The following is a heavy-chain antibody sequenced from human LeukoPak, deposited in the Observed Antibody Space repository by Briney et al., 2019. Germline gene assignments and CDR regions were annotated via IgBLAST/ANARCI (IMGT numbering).Heavy chain of an antibody. CDR1: GGSISSFY. CDR3: ARDRGGYGSGSFMDV. D-gene: IGHD3-10*01. Sequence: SETLSLTCTVSGGSISSFYWSWIRRPPGKGLEWIGHVFYSGSTTYNPSLKSRVTISLDTSKNQFSLDLSSVTAADTAVYYCARDRGGYGSGSFMDVWGQGTTVTVSS. V-gene: IGHV4-59*01. CDR2: VFYSGST. J-gene: IGHJ6*02.